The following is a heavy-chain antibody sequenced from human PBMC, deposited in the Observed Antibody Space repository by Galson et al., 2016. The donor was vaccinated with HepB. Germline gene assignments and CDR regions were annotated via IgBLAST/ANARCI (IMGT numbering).Heavy chain of an antibody. V-gene: IGHV3-7*02. Sequence: SLRLSCAASGLTFSRFWMTWVRQAPGKGLEWVANINQDGSEKHYLDSVRGRFTVSRDNSKSIMYLQMDSLRPDDTAVYYCTKQVAEGGLGDTWGQGALVTVSS. CDR1: GLTFSRFW. J-gene: IGHJ5*02. CDR3: TKQVAEGGLGDT. CDR2: INQDGSEK. D-gene: IGHD2-15*01.